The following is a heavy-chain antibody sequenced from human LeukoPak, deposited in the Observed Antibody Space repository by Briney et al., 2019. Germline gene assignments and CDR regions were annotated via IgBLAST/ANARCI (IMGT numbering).Heavy chain of an antibody. J-gene: IGHJ4*02. D-gene: IGHD2-2*01. V-gene: IGHV3-21*01. CDR3: ARDRDVGYCSSTSCYHY. CDR2: ISSSSYI. Sequence: GGSLRLSCAASGFTFSSYSMNWVRQAPGKGLEWVSSISSSSYIYYADSVKGRFTISRDNDKNSLYLQMNSLRAEDTAVYYCARDRDVGYCSSTSCYHYWGQGTLVTVSS. CDR1: GFTFSSYS.